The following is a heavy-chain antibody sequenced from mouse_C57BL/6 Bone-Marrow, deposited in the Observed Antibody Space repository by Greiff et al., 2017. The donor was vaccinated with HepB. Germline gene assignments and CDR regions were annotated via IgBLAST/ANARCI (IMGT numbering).Heavy chain of an antibody. J-gene: IGHJ4*01. V-gene: IGHV1-18*01. CDR3: AITTVVATDYYAMDY. CDR2: INPNNGGT. Sequence: EVQLVESGPELVKPGASVKIPCKASGYTFTDYNMDWVKQSHGKSLEWIGDINPNNGGTIYNQKFKGKATLTVDKSSSTAYMELRSLTSEDTAVYYCAITTVVATDYYAMDYWGQGTSVTVSS. D-gene: IGHD1-1*01. CDR1: GYTFTDYN.